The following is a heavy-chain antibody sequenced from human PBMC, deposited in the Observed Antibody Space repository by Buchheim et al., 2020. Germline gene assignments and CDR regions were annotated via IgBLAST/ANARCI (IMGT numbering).Heavy chain of an antibody. CDR2: IYYSGCT. V-gene: IGHV4-39*01. CDR1: GGSISSSSYY. D-gene: IGHD6-13*01. CDR3: ARHEQQLVGWFDP. Sequence: QLQLQESGPGLVKPSETLSLTCTVSGGSISSSSYYWGWIRQPPGKGLAWIGSIYYSGCTYYNPSLKSRVTISVDTSTNQVSLTLSSVTAADTAVYYCARHEQQLVGWFDPWGQGTL. J-gene: IGHJ5*02.